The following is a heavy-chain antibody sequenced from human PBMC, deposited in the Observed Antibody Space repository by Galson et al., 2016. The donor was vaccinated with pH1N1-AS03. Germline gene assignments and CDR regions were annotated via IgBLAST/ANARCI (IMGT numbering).Heavy chain of an antibody. CDR2: IYYNGDT. CDR3: GRHLRSSYSMDV. CDR1: GGSINSYY. Sequence: SETLSLTCTVSGGSINSYYWSWFRQPPGKGLEWIGQIYYNGDTLYNPSPRGRVTISLDTSMTQFSLRLSSVTAADTAVYYCGRHLRSSYSMDVWGQGTTVTVSS. V-gene: IGHV4-59*08. J-gene: IGHJ6*02. D-gene: IGHD2-15*01.